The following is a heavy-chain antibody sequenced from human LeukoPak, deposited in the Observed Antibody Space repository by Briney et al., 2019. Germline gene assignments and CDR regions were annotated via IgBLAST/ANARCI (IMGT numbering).Heavy chain of an antibody. CDR2: INWNGGST. J-gene: IGHJ2*01. CDR1: GFTFDDYG. D-gene: IGHD4/OR15-4a*01. CDR3: AESDYGLYWYFDL. V-gene: IGHV3-20*04. Sequence: PGGSLRLSCAASGFTFDDYGMSWVRQAPGKGLESVSAINWNGGSTSYAGSVQGRFTIFRDNSKNTLYLQMNSLRAEDTAVYYCAESDYGLYWYFDLWGRGTLVTVSS.